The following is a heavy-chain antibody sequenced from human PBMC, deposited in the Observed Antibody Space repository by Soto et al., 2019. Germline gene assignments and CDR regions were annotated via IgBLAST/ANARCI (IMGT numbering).Heavy chain of an antibody. V-gene: IGHV3-33*01. J-gene: IGHJ4*02. D-gene: IGHD3-10*01. Sequence: PGGSLRLSCAASGFTFSYYVMHWVRQSPGKGLEWVAVIWFDGSNKYYADSVKGRFTLSRDNSKNTLYLQMNGLRAEDTGVFYCARDPSHGSGSYLDYWGQGTLVTVSS. CDR2: IWFDGSNK. CDR3: ARDPSHGSGSYLDY. CDR1: GFTFSYYV.